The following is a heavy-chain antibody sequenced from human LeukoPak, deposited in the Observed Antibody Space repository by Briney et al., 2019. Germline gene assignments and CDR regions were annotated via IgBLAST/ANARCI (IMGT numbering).Heavy chain of an antibody. V-gene: IGHV4-39*07. Sequence: SETLSLTCTVSGGSISSSSYYWGWIRQPPGKGLEWIGSVYYRGNTYYNPSLKSRLTISVDTSKNQFSLKLSSVTAADTAVYYCARDYATAARSLDYWGQGPLVTVSS. CDR2: VYYRGNT. CDR1: GGSISSSSYY. D-gene: IGHD6-6*01. CDR3: ARDYATAARSLDY. J-gene: IGHJ4*02.